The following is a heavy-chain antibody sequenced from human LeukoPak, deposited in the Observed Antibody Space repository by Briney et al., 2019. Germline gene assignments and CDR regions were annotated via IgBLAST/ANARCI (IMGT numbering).Heavy chain of an antibody. CDR3: ARGRRLFGY. J-gene: IGHJ4*02. Sequence: PSETLSLTCTVSGGSISSYYWSWIRQPPGKGLEWIGYIYYSGSTDYNPSLKSRVTISVDTSKNHFSLKLTFVTAADTAVYYCARGRRLFGYWGQGTLVTVSS. D-gene: IGHD3-16*01. CDR1: GGSISSYY. V-gene: IGHV4-59*12. CDR2: IYYSGST.